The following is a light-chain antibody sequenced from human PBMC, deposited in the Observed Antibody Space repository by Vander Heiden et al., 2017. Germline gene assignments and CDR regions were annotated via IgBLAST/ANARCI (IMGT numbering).Light chain of an antibody. CDR1: SSNIGAGYD. V-gene: IGLV1-40*01. CDR2: GNN. Sequence: QSVLTQPPSVSGAPGQRVSIPCTGSSSNIGAGYDVHWYQHLPGTAPKLLIFGNNNRPSGIPDRFSGSKSGTSASLAIAGLQAEDEADYYCQSYDSSLSGSVFGGGTKLTVL. CDR3: QSYDSSLSGSV. J-gene: IGLJ2*01.